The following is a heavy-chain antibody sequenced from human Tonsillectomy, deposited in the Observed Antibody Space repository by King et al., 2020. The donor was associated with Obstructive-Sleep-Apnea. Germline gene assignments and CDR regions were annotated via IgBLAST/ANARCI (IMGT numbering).Heavy chain of an antibody. D-gene: IGHD3-9*01. CDR1: GFTFSSYS. CDR3: ASDDILTANDY. J-gene: IGHJ4*01. CDR2: ISSSSSTI. Sequence: VQLVESGGGLVQPGGSLRLSCAASGFTFSSYSMNWVRQAPGKGLEWVSYISSSSSTIYYADSVKGRFTISRDNAKNSLYLQMNSLRAEDTAVYYCASDDILTANDYWGHGTLVTVSS. V-gene: IGHV3-48*04.